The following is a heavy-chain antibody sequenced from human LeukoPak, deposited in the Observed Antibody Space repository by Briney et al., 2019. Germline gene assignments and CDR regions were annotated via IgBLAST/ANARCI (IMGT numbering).Heavy chain of an antibody. Sequence: GASVKVSCKASGYTFTNYAMHWVRQAPGQRLEWLGWINAGNGNTKYSQNFQGRVIITRDTSASTAYLEMSSLRSEDTAVYFCARGIWSGHKVEYYLDYWGQGTLVTVSS. D-gene: IGHD3-10*01. CDR1: GYTFTNYA. CDR2: INAGNGNT. V-gene: IGHV1-3*01. CDR3: ARGIWSGHKVEYYLDY. J-gene: IGHJ4*02.